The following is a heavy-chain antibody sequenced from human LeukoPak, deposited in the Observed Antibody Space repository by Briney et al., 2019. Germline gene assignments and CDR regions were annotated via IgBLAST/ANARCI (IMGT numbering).Heavy chain of an antibody. D-gene: IGHD3-22*01. J-gene: IGHJ4*02. CDR2: INHSGST. Sequence: SETLSLTCAVYGGSFSGYYWSWIRQPPGKGLEWIGEINHSGSTSYKSSLKSRVTISVDTSKNQVSLKLSSVTAADTAVYYCASRYYDSRGYYHNFDYWGQGTLVTVSS. CDR1: GGSFSGYY. CDR3: ASRYYDSRGYYHNFDY. V-gene: IGHV4-34*01.